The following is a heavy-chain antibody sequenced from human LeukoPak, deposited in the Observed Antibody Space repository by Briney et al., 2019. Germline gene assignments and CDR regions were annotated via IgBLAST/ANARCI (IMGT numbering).Heavy chain of an antibody. Sequence: PGGPLRLSCAASGFTFSSYWMSWVRQAPGKGLEWVANIKQDGSEKYYVDSVKGRFTISRDNAKNSLYLQMNSLRAEDTAVYYCARLYYDSSGYPDYWGQGTLVTVSS. CDR3: ARLYYDSSGYPDY. D-gene: IGHD3-22*01. J-gene: IGHJ4*02. V-gene: IGHV3-7*01. CDR1: GFTFSSYW. CDR2: IKQDGSEK.